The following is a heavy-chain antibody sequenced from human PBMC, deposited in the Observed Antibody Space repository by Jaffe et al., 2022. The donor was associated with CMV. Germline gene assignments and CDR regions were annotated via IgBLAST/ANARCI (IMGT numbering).Heavy chain of an antibody. V-gene: IGHV3-23*01. D-gene: IGHD2-2*01. CDR2: ISGSGGST. CDR3: AKDTGYCSSTSCLGDWFDP. J-gene: IGHJ5*02. CDR1: GFTFSSYA. Sequence: EVQLLESGGGLVQPGGSLRLSCAASGFTFSSYAMSWVRQAPGKGLEWVSAISGSGGSTYYADSVKGRFTISRDNSKNTLYLQMNSLRAEDTAVYYCAKDTGYCSSTSCLGDWFDPWGQGTLVTVSS.